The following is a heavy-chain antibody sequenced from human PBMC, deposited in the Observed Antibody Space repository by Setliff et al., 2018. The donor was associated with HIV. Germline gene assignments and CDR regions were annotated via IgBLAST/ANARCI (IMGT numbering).Heavy chain of an antibody. Sequence: PGGSLRLSCSTSGFNFRDSWMSWLRLAPGKGLEWVANISPDTSEKYYVDSVKGRFTISRDNAKNSLYLQMNSLRAEDTAVYFCARERRAVVITGYYYYYMDVWGKGTTVTVSS. CDR3: ARERRAVVITGYYYYYMDV. D-gene: IGHD3-22*01. CDR1: GFNFRDSW. J-gene: IGHJ6*03. CDR2: ISPDTSEK. V-gene: IGHV3-7*01.